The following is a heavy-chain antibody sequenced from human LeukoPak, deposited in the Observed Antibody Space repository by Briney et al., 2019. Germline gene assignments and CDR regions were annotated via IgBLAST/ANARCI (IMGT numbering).Heavy chain of an antibody. V-gene: IGHV3-53*01. CDR2: IYSGGST. D-gene: IGHD6-13*01. CDR3: ARVGLIAAAGTRYFQH. J-gene: IGHJ1*01. Sequence: GGSLRLSCAASGFTFSSNYVSWVRQAPGKGLEWVSVIYSGGSTYYADFVKGRFTISRDNSKNTLYLQMNSLRAEDTAVYYCARVGLIAAAGTRYFQHWGQGTLVTVSS. CDR1: GFTFSSNY.